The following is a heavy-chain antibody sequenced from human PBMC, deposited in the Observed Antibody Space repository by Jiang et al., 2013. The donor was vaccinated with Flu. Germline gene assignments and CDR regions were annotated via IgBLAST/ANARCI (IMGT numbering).Heavy chain of an antibody. CDR3: AGGDDSGGYFER. CDR1: GGSIGAHY. D-gene: IGHD3-22*01. V-gene: IGHV4-59*03. Sequence: LLKPSETLSLTCTVSGGSIGAHYWSWVRQSPEKGLEWIGFIHYTGNTNYNPSLNSRVTISVDPSKNQISLKMDSVTTDDAAVYFCAGGDDSGGYFERWGQGTLVIVSS. J-gene: IGHJ4*02. CDR2: IHYTGNT.